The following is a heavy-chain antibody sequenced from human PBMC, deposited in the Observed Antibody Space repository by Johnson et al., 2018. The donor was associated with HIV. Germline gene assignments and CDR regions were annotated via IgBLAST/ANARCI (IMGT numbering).Heavy chain of an antibody. Sequence: QVQLVESGGGVVQPGRSLRLSCAASGFTFSSYPIHWVRQAPGKGLEWVAVISYDGSNTYYAASVKGRLTISRDNSKNTLYLQMNSLRTGDTAVYYCARGGGCGGDCYSGYDAFYIWGQGTMVTVSS. CDR2: ISYDGSNT. CDR1: GFTFSSYP. J-gene: IGHJ3*02. D-gene: IGHD2-21*02. CDR3: ARGGGCGGDCYSGYDAFYI. V-gene: IGHV3-30*04.